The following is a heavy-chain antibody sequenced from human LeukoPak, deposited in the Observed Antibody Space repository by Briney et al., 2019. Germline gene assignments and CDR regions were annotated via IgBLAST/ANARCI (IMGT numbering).Heavy chain of an antibody. CDR1: GFTSSSYG. CDR2: IWYDGSNK. CDR3: ARDRRSVAGGGTWYYYYGMDV. V-gene: IGHV3-33*01. Sequence: GGSLRLSCAASGFTSSSYGMHWVRQAPGKGLEWVAVIWYDGSNKYYADSVKGRFTISRDNSKNTLYLQMNSLRAEDTAVYYCARDRRSVAGGGTWYYYYGMDVWGQGTTVTVSS. D-gene: IGHD6-19*01. J-gene: IGHJ6*02.